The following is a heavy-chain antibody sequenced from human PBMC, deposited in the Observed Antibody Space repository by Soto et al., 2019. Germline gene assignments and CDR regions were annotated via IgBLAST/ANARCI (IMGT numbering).Heavy chain of an antibody. V-gene: IGHV4-39*01. CDR2: IYYSGST. J-gene: IGHJ4*02. CDR1: GGSISSSSYY. Sequence: LSLTCTVSGGSISSSSYYWGWIRQPPGKGLEWIGSIYYSGSTYYNPSLKSRVTISVDTSKNQFSLKLSSVTAADTAVYYCARQEYSSSSEDYWGQGTLVTVSS. D-gene: IGHD6-6*01. CDR3: ARQEYSSSSEDY.